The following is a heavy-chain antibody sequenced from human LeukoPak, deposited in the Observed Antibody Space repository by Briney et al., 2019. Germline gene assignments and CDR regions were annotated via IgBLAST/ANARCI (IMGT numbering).Heavy chain of an antibody. Sequence: SETLSLTCTVSGSMYNYYWSWIRQPPGKGLEWIGYIHYSGSTNYNPSLKSRVTMSLDTSKNQFSLKLSSVTAADTAVYYCASRDYYGSGSYYYWGQGTLVTVSS. CDR2: IHYSGST. D-gene: IGHD3-10*01. V-gene: IGHV4-59*12. CDR3: ASRDYYGSGSYYY. J-gene: IGHJ4*02. CDR1: GSMYNYY.